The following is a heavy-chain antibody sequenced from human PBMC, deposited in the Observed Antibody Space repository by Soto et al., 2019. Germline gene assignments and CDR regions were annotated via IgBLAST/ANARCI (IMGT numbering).Heavy chain of an antibody. V-gene: IGHV3-53*04. Sequence: GGSLRLSCAASGFTVSSNYMSWVRQAPGKGLEWVSVIYSGGSTYFADSVKGRFTISRHKSKNTLYLQMNSLRAEDTAVYYCARGVDIFTDAFDIWGQGTMVTVPS. CDR2: IYSGGST. D-gene: IGHD2-2*03. J-gene: IGHJ3*02. CDR1: GFTVSSNY. CDR3: ARGVDIFTDAFDI.